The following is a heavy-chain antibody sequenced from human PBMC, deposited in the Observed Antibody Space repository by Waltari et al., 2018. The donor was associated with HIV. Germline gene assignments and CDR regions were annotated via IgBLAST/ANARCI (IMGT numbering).Heavy chain of an antibody. CDR1: GFTFSSSW. Sequence: EVRLVESGGGLVQPGGSLRLSCAASGFTFSSSWMTWVRQAPGKGLGWVANIKEDGSEILYVDSVKGRFTISRDNAKNSLYLQMNSLRAEDTAVYYCARRQQLTDWGQGTLVTVSS. CDR2: IKEDGSEI. V-gene: IGHV3-7*01. D-gene: IGHD6-13*01. CDR3: ARRQQLTD. J-gene: IGHJ4*02.